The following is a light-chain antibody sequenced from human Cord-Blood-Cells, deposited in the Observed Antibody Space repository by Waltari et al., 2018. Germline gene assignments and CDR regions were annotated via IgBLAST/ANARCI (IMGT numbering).Light chain of an antibody. V-gene: IGLV2-14*01. CDR3: SSYTSSSTRV. Sequence: QSALTQPASVSGSPGGSITISCTGTGSDVGGYNYVSWSKQPPSKAPKLMIYDVSNRPSGGSHRFSGSKSGNTASLTISGLQAEDEADYYCSSYTSSSTRVFGGGTKLTFL. CDR1: GSDVGGYNY. CDR2: DVS. J-gene: IGLJ3*02.